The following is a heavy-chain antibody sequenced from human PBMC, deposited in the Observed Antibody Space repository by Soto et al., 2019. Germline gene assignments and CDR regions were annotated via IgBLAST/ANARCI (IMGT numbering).Heavy chain of an antibody. CDR1: GLTFSTYW. CDR2: IKYDGSEK. CDR3: AGEKDYGENSESEGSFEY. J-gene: IGHJ4*02. D-gene: IGHD4-17*01. Sequence: HPGGSLRLSCAASGLTFSTYWMSWVRQAPGKGLEWVANIKYDGSEKYYVDFVKGRFTISRDNAEDSLYLQMSSLRVEDTAVYFCAGEKDYGENSESEGSFEYWGRGTQVTVSS. V-gene: IGHV3-7*03.